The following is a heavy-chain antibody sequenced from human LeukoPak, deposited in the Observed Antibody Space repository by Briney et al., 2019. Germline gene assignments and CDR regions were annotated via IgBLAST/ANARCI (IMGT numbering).Heavy chain of an antibody. CDR1: GYTFTSYD. CDR3: ARDLEHCRNIICSNSAY. Sequence: GASVKVSCKASGYTFTSYDINWVRQAPGQGLERVGWISTYNGNTFYAQKFEGRVSMTTDTSTNTVYMDLRSLRSDDTAVYYCARDLEHCRNIICSNSAYWGQGTLVTVSS. CDR2: ISTYNGNT. J-gene: IGHJ4*02. V-gene: IGHV1-18*01. D-gene: IGHD2-2*01.